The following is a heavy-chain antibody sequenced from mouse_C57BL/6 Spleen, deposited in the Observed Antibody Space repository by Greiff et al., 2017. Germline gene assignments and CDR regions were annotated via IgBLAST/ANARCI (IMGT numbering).Heavy chain of an antibody. D-gene: IGHD2-1*01. V-gene: IGHV1-42*01. CDR2: INPSTGGT. CDR3: AIIYYGNYAQFAY. Sequence: VHVKQSGPELVKPGASVKISCKASGYSFTGYYMNWVKQSPEKSLEWIGEINPSTGGTTYNQKFKAKATLTVDKSSSTAYMQLKSLTSEDSAVYYCAIIYYGNYAQFAYWGQGTLVTVSA. CDR1: GYSFTGYY. J-gene: IGHJ3*01.